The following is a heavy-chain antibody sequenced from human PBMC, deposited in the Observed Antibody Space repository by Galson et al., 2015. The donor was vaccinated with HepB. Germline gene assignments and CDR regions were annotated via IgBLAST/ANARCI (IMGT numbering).Heavy chain of an antibody. CDR3: ARDLTGYSSTWRRYWFFDL. CDR1: GFTFSSYS. J-gene: IGHJ2*01. V-gene: IGHV3-48*04. CDR2: ISTSSTTI. Sequence: SLRLSCAASGFTFSSYSMNWVRQAPGKGLEWVSIISTSSTTIYYADSVKGRLTISRDDAKNSLYMQINSLRAEDTAVYYCARDLTGYSSTWRRYWFFDLWGRGTLVTVSS. D-gene: IGHD6-13*01.